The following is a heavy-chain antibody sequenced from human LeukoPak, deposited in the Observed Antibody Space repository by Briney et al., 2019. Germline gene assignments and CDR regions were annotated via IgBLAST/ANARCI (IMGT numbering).Heavy chain of an antibody. Sequence: SETLSLACTVSGGSISSDYWSWIRQPPGKGLEWIGYIYYSGRTYYNPSLKSRITISVDTSKNQFSLKLSSVTAADTAVYYCARGFYSPHYWGQR. CDR2: IYYSGRT. J-gene: IGHJ4*02. CDR3: ARGFYSPHY. V-gene: IGHV4-59*01. CDR1: GGSISSDY. D-gene: IGHD4-11*01.